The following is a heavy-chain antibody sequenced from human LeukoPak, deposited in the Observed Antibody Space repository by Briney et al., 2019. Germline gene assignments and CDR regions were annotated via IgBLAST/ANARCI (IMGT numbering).Heavy chain of an antibody. Sequence: ASVKVSCKASGYTFTSYGISWVRQAPGQGLEWMGWISAYNGNTNYAQKLQGRVTMTTDTSTSTAYMELRSLRSDDTAVYYCARDSGILVVYTDAIDIWGQGTMVTVSS. V-gene: IGHV1-18*01. CDR3: ARDSGILVVYTDAIDI. D-gene: IGHD3-22*01. CDR2: ISAYNGNT. J-gene: IGHJ3*02. CDR1: GYTFTSYG.